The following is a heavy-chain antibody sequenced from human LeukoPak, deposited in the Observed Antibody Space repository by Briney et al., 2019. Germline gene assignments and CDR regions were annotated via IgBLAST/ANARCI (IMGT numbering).Heavy chain of an antibody. CDR2: IIPIFGTA. CDR1: GGTFSSYA. Sequence: SVKVSCKASGGTFSSYAISWVRQAPGQGLEWMGGIIPIFGTANYAQKFQGRVTITADESTSTAYMELSSLRSEDTAVYYCASTIEPRNLGYCSSTSCLGGWYFDLWGRGTLVTVSS. J-gene: IGHJ2*01. D-gene: IGHD2-2*01. CDR3: ASTIEPRNLGYCSSTSCLGGWYFDL. V-gene: IGHV1-69*13.